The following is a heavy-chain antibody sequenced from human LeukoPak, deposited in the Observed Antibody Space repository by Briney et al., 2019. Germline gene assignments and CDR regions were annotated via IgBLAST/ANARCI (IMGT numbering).Heavy chain of an antibody. D-gene: IGHD6-13*01. CDR3: ARARRPRSSSWPRVTTLDY. CDR2: ISAYNGNT. CDR1: GYTFTSYG. J-gene: IGHJ4*02. V-gene: IGHV1-18*01. Sequence: ASVKVSCKASGYTFTSYGISWVRQAPGQGLEGMGWISAYNGNTNYAQKLQGRVTMTTDTSTSTAYMELRSLRSDDTAVYYCARARRPRSSSWPRVTTLDYWGQGTLVTVSS.